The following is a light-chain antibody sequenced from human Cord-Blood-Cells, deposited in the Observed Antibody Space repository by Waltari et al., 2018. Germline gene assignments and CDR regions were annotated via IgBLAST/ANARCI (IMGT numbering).Light chain of an antibody. CDR1: SSDVGGYNY. CDR2: NVS. J-gene: IGLJ3*02. CDR3: SSYTSSSTWV. V-gene: IGLV2-14*01. Sequence: QSALTQPASVSGSPGQSITISCTGTSSDVGGYNYVSWYQQHPGKAPKLMIYNVSNRPSVVSTRCSGSKSGNTASLTISGLQAEDEADYYCSSYTSSSTWVFGGGTKLTVL.